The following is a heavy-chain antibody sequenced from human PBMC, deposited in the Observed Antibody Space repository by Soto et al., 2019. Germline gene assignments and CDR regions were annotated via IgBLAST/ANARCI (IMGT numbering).Heavy chain of an antibody. CDR3: AKDLDFWSGYYS. CDR1: GFTFSSYA. J-gene: IGHJ4*02. Sequence: GSLRLSFAASGFTFSSYAMSWVRQAPGKGLEWVSAISGSGGSTYYADSVKGRFTISRDNSKNTLYLQMNSLRAEDTAVYYCAKDLDFWSGYYSWGQGTLVTVSS. D-gene: IGHD3-3*01. V-gene: IGHV3-23*01. CDR2: ISGSGGST.